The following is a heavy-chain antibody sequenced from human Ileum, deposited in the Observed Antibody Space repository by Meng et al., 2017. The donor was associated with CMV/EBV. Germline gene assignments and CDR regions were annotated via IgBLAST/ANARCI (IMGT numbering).Heavy chain of an antibody. CDR1: GFTFSDYG. CDR3: VAPSCSSTNCYAADF. CDR2: IRNKANNYAT. D-gene: IGHD2-2*01. Sequence: GGSLRLSCAASGFTFSDYGMHWVRQASGKGLEWVGHIRNKANNYATAYAASVKGRFTISRDDSSSTTYLQLSSVKADDTAVYYCVAPSCSSTNCYAADFWGQGTLVTVSS. J-gene: IGHJ4*02. V-gene: IGHV3-73*01.